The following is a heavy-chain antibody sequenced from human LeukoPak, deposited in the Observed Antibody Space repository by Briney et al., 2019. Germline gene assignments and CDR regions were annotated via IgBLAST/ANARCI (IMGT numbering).Heavy chain of an antibody. Sequence: SETLSLTCTVSGGSISSSSYYWGWIRQPPGKGLEWIGSIYYSGSTYYNPSLKSRVTISVDTSKNQFSLKLSSVAAADTAVYYCARVEQWLASPLDYWGQGTLVTVSS. D-gene: IGHD6-19*01. CDR1: GGSISSSSYY. V-gene: IGHV4-39*07. CDR3: ARVEQWLASPLDY. J-gene: IGHJ4*02. CDR2: IYYSGST.